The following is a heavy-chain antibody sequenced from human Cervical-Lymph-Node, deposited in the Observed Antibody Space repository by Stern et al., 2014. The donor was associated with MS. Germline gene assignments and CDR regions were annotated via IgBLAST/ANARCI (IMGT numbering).Heavy chain of an antibody. CDR3: AREMRAVTTLQFDP. Sequence: QVQLQESGPGLVKPSETLSLTCTVSGGSISRYYWSWIRQPPGKGLEWIGYIYYSGSTNYNPALKSRVTISVDTSKNQFSLKLSSVTAADTAVYYCAREMRAVTTLQFDPWGQGTLVTVSS. V-gene: IGHV4-59*01. D-gene: IGHD4-11*01. CDR1: GGSISRYY. CDR2: IYYSGST. J-gene: IGHJ5*02.